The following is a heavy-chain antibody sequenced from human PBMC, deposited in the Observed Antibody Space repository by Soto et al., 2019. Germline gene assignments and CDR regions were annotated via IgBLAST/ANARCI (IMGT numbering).Heavy chain of an antibody. J-gene: IGHJ5*02. V-gene: IGHV4-31*03. CDR3: ARERGVDFRGFDP. CDR2: IYYTGST. Sequence: SETLSLTCTVSGGSLNSAGYFWTWIRQHPGKGLEWIGYIYYTGSTYYNPALESRVTISVDTSKNQFSLKLSSVTAAETAVYYCARERGVDFRGFDPWGQGTLVPSPQ. CDR1: GGSLNSAGYF. D-gene: IGHD3-10*01.